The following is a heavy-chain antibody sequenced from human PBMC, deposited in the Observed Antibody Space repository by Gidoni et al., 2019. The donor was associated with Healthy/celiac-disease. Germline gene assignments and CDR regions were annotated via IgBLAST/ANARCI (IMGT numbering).Heavy chain of an antibody. CDR1: GFTFTSSA. V-gene: IGHV1-58*01. CDR2: IVVGSGNT. D-gene: IGHD3-10*01. CDR3: AAVGYYYGSESSQVVDAFDI. Sequence: QMQLVQSGPEVKKPGTSVKVSCKASGFTFTSSAVQWVRQARGQRLEWIGWIVVGSGNTNYAQKFQERVTITRDMSTSTAYMELSSLRSEDTAVYYCAAVGYYYGSESSQVVDAFDIWGQGTMVTVSS. J-gene: IGHJ3*02.